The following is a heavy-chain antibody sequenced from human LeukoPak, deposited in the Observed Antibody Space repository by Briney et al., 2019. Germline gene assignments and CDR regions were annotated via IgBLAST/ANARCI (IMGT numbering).Heavy chain of an antibody. CDR1: GFTFSSYS. CDR3: ARDLGYSYVPG. Sequence: GGSLRLSCAASGFTFSSYSMNWVRQAPGKGLEWVSYISSSSSTIYYADSVKGRFTISRDNAKNSLYLQMNSLRAEDTAVYYCARDLGYSYVPGWGQGTLVTVSS. CDR2: ISSSSSTI. D-gene: IGHD5-18*01. J-gene: IGHJ4*02. V-gene: IGHV3-48*04.